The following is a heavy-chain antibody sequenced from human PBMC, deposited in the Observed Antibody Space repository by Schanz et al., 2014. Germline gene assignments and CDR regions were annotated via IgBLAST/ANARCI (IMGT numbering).Heavy chain of an antibody. CDR1: GFTVNTNY. Sequence: EVQLVESGGGLIQPGGSLRLSCAVSGFTVNTNYMSWVRQAPGKGLEWISSMYINSGSTQYADSVKGRFIISRDSSKNTLFLQMNSLRADDTAVYFCAKDPYGSGNHYTYWGRGALVRVSS. V-gene: IGHV3-53*01. D-gene: IGHD3-10*01. J-gene: IGHJ4*02. CDR3: AKDPYGSGNHYTY. CDR2: MYINSGST.